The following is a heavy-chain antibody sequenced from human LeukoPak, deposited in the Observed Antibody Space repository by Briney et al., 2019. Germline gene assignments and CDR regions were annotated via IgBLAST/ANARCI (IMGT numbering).Heavy chain of an antibody. CDR2: ISGSGGST. CDR1: GFPFSSYA. J-gene: IGHJ4*02. CDR3: AKTGYSYGYNY. Sequence: GGSLRLSCAASGFPFSSYAMSWVRQAPGKGLEWVSAISGSGGSTYYADSVKGRFTISRDNSKNTLYLQMNSLRAEDTAVYYCAKTGYSYGYNYWGQGTLVTVSS. D-gene: IGHD5-18*01. V-gene: IGHV3-23*01.